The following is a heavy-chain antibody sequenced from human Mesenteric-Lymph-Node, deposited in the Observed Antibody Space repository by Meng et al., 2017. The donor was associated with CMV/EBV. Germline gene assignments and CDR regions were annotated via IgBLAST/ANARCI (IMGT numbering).Heavy chain of an antibody. CDR2: ISAYSGNT. CDR1: GYTFTSYG. CDR3: ARSQSSSSVWLLLRVSGYGMDV. V-gene: IGHV1-18*01. Sequence: GESLKVSCKASGYTFTSYGISWVRQAPGQGLEWMGWISAYSGNTNYAQKLQGRVTMTTDTSTSTAYMELRSLRSDDTAVYYCARSQSSSSVWLLLRVSGYGMDVWGQGTTVTVSS. D-gene: IGHD6-6*01. J-gene: IGHJ6*02.